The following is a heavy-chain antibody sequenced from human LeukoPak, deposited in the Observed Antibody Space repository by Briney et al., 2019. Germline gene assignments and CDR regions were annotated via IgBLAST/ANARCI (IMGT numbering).Heavy chain of an antibody. V-gene: IGHV3-48*03. CDR1: GCSFSSYE. CDR2: ISRSGSNI. D-gene: IGHD4-23*01. Sequence: GGSLRLSCAASGCSFSSYEMNWVRQAPGKGLEWVSYISRSGSNIYYADSAKGRFTISRDNAGNSLYLQMNSVTAEDTAVYYCARERGMGNSFHYYMDVWGKGTTVTVSS. CDR3: ARERGMGNSFHYYMDV. J-gene: IGHJ6*03.